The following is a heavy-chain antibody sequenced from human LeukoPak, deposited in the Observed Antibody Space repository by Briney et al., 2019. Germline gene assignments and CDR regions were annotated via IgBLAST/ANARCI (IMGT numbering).Heavy chain of an antibody. J-gene: IGHJ6*03. CDR1: GGSISSYY. V-gene: IGHV4-4*07. CDR3: ARVSFGSGYYCYMDV. D-gene: IGHD3-10*01. CDR2: IYTTGST. Sequence: PSETLSLTCTVSGGSISSYYWSWIRQPAGKGLEWIGRIYTTGSTNYNPSLKSRVTISVDTSENQFSLNLSSVTAADTAVYYCARVSFGSGYYCYMDVWGKGTTVTVSS.